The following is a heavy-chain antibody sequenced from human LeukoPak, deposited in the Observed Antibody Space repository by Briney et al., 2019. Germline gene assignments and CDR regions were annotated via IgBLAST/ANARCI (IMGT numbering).Heavy chain of an antibody. J-gene: IGHJ4*02. CDR2: MNPNSGNT. V-gene: IGHV1-8*03. CDR3: ARGSFQDPPYYFDY. Sequence: ASVKVSCKASGYTFTSYDINWVRQATGQGLEWMGWMNPNSGNTGYAQKFQGRVTITRNTSISTAYMELSSLRSEDTAVYYCARGSFQDPPYYFDYWGQGTLVTVSS. CDR1: GYTFTSYD. D-gene: IGHD2/OR15-2a*01.